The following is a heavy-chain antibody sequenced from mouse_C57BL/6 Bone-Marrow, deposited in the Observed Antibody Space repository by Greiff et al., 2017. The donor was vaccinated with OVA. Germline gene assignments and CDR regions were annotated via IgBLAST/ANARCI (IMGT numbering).Heavy chain of an antibody. CDR2: ISNGGGST. CDR1: GFTFSDYY. D-gene: IGHD2-2*01. CDR3: ARHKGYDGGFAY. J-gene: IGHJ3*01. V-gene: IGHV5-12*01. Sequence: EVKLVDSGGGLVQPGGSLKLSCAASGFTFSDYYMYWVRQTPEKRLEWVAYISNGGGSTYYPDTVKGRFTISRDNAKNTLYLQMSRLKSEDTAMYYCARHKGYDGGFAYWGQGTLVTVSA.